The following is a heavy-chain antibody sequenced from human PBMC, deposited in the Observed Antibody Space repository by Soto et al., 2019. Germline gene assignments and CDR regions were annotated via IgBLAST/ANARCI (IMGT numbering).Heavy chain of an antibody. Sequence: QVQLVQSGAEVKKPGSSVKVSCKASGGTFSSYTISWVRQARGQGLEWMGSIIPILGIANYAQKFQGRVTITADKSTSTAYMELSSLRSEYTAVYYCAHVLEDFDLWGRGTLVTVSS. CDR1: GGTFSSYT. J-gene: IGHJ2*01. CDR3: AHVLEDFDL. CDR2: IIPILGIA. V-gene: IGHV1-69*02.